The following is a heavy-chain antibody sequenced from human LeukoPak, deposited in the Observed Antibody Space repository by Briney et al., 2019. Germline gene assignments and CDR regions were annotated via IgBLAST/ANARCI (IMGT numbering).Heavy chain of an antibody. Sequence: PGGSLRLSCAASGFTFSSYAMHWVRQAPGKGLEWVAVISYDGSNKYYAGSVKGRFTISRDNSKNTLYLQMNSLRAEDTAVYYCARDGSGSYYPVYYFDYWGQGTLVTVSS. CDR1: GFTFSSYA. CDR3: ARDGSGSYYPVYYFDY. CDR2: ISYDGSNK. J-gene: IGHJ4*02. D-gene: IGHD1-26*01. V-gene: IGHV3-30-3*01.